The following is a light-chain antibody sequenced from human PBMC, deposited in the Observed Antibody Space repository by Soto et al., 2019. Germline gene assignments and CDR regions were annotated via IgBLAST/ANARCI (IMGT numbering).Light chain of an antibody. Sequence: IHMTQCPSSLSASVGYRVTITCRASHSISSYLNWYQQKPGKAPKLLIYAASSLQSGVPSKFSGSGSGTDFTLTISSLQPEDFATYYCQQSYSTPLITFGQGTRLEIK. CDR1: HSISSY. CDR3: QQSYSTPLIT. V-gene: IGKV1-39*01. CDR2: AAS. J-gene: IGKJ5*01.